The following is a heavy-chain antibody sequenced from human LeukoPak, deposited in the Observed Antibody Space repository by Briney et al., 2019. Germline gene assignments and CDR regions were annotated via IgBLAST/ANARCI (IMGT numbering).Heavy chain of an antibody. D-gene: IGHD1-26*01. V-gene: IGHV3-23*01. CDR3: AKALVGITTFDY. Sequence: GGSLRLSCVASGFTFSSYAMSWVRQAPGKGLEWVSAISGGGGSTYYADSVKGRYTISRDNSKNTLYLQMNSLRAEDTAVYHCAKALVGITTFDYWGQGTLVTVSS. CDR1: GFTFSSYA. J-gene: IGHJ4*02. CDR2: ISGGGGST.